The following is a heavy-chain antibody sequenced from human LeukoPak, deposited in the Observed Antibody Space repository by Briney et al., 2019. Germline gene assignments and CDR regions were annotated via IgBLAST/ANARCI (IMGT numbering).Heavy chain of an antibody. CDR2: IYTSGST. J-gene: IGHJ6*03. V-gene: IGHV4-61*02. Sequence: PSQTLSLTCTVSGGSISSGSYYWSWIRQPAGKGLEWIGRIYTSGSTNYNPSLKSRVTMSVDTSKTQFSLKLSSVTAADTAVYYCARANTAMAYYYYYYMDVWGKGTTVTVSS. D-gene: IGHD5-18*01. CDR1: GGSISSGSYY. CDR3: ARANTAMAYYYYYYMDV.